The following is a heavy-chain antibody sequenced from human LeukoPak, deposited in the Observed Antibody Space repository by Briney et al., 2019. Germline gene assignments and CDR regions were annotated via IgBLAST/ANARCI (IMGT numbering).Heavy chain of an antibody. CDR1: GFSISDYY. V-gene: IGHV3-11*01. CDR2: ITSGGAST. D-gene: IGHD3-16*01. CDR3: TRQRRGTYYAFDS. Sequence: GGSLKLSCDASGFSISDYYMSWIRQSPGKGLEWISYITSGGASTNYADSVKGRFTISRDKAKNSVALQLNSLRAEDTAVYYCTRQRRGTYYAFDSWGQGTLVTVSS. J-gene: IGHJ4*02.